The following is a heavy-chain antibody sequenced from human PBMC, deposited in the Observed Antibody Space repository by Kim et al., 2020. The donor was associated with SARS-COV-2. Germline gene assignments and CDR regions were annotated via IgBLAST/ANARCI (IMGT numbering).Heavy chain of an antibody. J-gene: IGHJ6*02. CDR1: GFTFRNSW. CDR3: NSDVGDYCGGDCYSRV. CDR2: IKSKTNGGTT. Sequence: GGSLRLSCAASGFTFRNSWMNWVRQAPGKGLEWVGRIKSKTNGGTTGYAAPVKGRFTISRDDSKNTLYLQMNSLKTEDTAVYYCNSDVGDYCGGDCYSRVWGQGTTVAVSS. D-gene: IGHD2-21*02. V-gene: IGHV3-15*01.